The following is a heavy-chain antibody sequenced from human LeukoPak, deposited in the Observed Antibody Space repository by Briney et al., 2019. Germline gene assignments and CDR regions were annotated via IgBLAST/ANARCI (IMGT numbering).Heavy chain of an antibody. CDR1: GITFSSYG. Sequence: GGSLRLSCAASGITFSSYGMSWVRQAPGKGLEWVSSISSTGGTTYYADSVKVRFTISRDNAKNSLYLQMNSLRAEDTAVYYCARGWSADYFDYWGQGILVTVSS. V-gene: IGHV3-21*06. CDR2: ISSTGGTT. J-gene: IGHJ4*02. CDR3: ARGWSADYFDY. D-gene: IGHD2-15*01.